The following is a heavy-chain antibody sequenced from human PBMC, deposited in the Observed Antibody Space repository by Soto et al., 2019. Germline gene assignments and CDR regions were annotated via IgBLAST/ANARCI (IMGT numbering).Heavy chain of an antibody. CDR3: ARDDDNDANAFDY. D-gene: IGHD7-27*01. CDR1: GFSFSRYG. J-gene: IGHJ4*02. CDR2: IWNDGIRK. Sequence: LRLSCAASGFSFSRYGMHWVRQAPGKGLEWVALIWNDGIRKVYVDSVKGRFTISRDNSKNTVDLQMNSLRAEDTAVYYCARDDDNDANAFDYWGPGTLVTVYS. V-gene: IGHV3-33*01.